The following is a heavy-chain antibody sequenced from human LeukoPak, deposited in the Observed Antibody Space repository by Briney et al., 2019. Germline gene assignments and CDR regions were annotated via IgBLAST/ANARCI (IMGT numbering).Heavy chain of an antibody. D-gene: IGHD3-10*01. J-gene: IGHJ3*02. CDR3: ASSRGSGTAGAFDI. CDR2: ISYDGSNK. Sequence: PGGSLRLSCAASGFTFSSYAMHWVRQAPGKGLEWVAVISYDGSNKYYADSVKGRFTISRDNSKNTLYLQMNSLRAEDTAVYYCASSRGSGTAGAFDIWGQGTMVTVSS. CDR1: GFTFSSYA. V-gene: IGHV3-30-3*01.